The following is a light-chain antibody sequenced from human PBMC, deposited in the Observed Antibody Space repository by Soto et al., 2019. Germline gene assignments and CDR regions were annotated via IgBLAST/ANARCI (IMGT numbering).Light chain of an antibody. J-gene: IGLJ3*02. CDR2: LNSDGSH. V-gene: IGLV4-69*01. CDR1: SGHSTYA. CDR3: QTWGTGTWV. Sequence: QPVLTQSPSASASLGDSVKLTCTLSSGHSTYAIAWHQQQPEKGPRYLMKLNSDGSHSKGDGIPDRFSGSSSGAERYLTISSLQSEDEADYYCQTWGTGTWVFGGGTKLTV.